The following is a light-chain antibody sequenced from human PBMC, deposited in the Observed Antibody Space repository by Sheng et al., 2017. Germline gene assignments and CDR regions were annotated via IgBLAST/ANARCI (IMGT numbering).Light chain of an antibody. CDR1: SSDVGGPYY. Sequence: QSALTQPASVSGSPGQSITIACSGSSSDVGGPYYVSWYQQHPGKATKLIIYDVSERPSGTSSRFSASKSGNMASLTISELQTEDEGDYYCSSYTRDNTVVFGGGTRLTVL. CDR2: DVS. CDR3: SSYTRDNTVV. V-gene: IGLV2-14*03. J-gene: IGLJ2*01.